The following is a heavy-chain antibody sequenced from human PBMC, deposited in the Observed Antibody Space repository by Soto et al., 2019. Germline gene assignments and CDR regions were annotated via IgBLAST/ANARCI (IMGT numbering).Heavy chain of an antibody. CDR3: ARVGGYDFWKASSYYFDY. D-gene: IGHD3-3*01. Sequence: PSETLSLTCAFSGYSISSCYYLAWIRQPPGKRLEWIGSIYHSGTAYYNPSLKSRVTISVDTSKNQFSLKLSSVAAADTAVYYCARVGGYDFWKASSYYFDYWGQGTLVTVSS. V-gene: IGHV4-38-2*01. J-gene: IGHJ4*02. CDR1: GYSISSCYY. CDR2: IYHSGTA.